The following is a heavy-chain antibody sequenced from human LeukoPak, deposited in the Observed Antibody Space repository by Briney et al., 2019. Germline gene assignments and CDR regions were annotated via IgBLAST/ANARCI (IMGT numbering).Heavy chain of an antibody. J-gene: IGHJ3*02. CDR2: IIPMFGTP. D-gene: IGHD3-3*01. CDR1: GGTFNNYA. CDR3: ARVGGGHLEWLAVAAFDI. V-gene: IGHV1-69*05. Sequence: ASVKVSCKASGGTFNNYAFNWVRQAPGQGLEWMGGIIPMFGTPNYAQKFQGRVTITTDESTTTAYMELSSLRAEDTAMYYCARVGGGHLEWLAVAAFDIWGQGTMVTVSS.